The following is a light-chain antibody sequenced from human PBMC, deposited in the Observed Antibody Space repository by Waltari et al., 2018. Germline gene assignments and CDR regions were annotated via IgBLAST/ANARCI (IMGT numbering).Light chain of an antibody. CDR1: SSDVGSYNF. J-gene: IGLJ2*01. CDR3: CSFASRIGV. CDR2: EFT. Sequence: QSALTQPASVSGSPGQSLTISCTGTSSDVGSYNFVSWYQQTPGKAPTLIISEFTKRPSGFSNRFSGAKSGNTASLTISGRQADDEADYYCCSFASRIGVFGGGTKVTVL. V-gene: IGLV2-23*02.